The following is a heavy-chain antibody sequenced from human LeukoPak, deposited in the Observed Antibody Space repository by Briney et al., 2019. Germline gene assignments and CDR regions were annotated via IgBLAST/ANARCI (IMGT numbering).Heavy chain of an antibody. CDR1: GFTFSSYA. Sequence: GGSLRLSCAASGFTFSSYAMHWVRQAPGKGLEWVAVISYDGSNKYYADSVKGRFTISRDNSKNTLYLQMNSLRAEDTAVYYCASEPDSGYGWVNDYWGQGTLVTVSS. CDR3: ASEPDSGYGWVNDY. V-gene: IGHV3-30*04. J-gene: IGHJ4*02. CDR2: ISYDGSNK. D-gene: IGHD5-12*01.